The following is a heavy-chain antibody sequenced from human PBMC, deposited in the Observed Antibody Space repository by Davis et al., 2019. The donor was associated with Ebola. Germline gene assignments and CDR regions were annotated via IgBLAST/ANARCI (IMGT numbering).Heavy chain of an antibody. D-gene: IGHD3-3*01. J-gene: IGHJ4*02. Sequence: GESLKISCAASGFTFSSYSMNWVRQAPGKGLIWVSRIKTDGSLIGYGDSVQGRFTISRDNAKNTLYLQMNDLRAEDTAVYYCAREGKIFGCDYWGQGVLVTVSS. CDR2: IKTDGSLI. CDR3: AREGKIFGCDY. V-gene: IGHV3-74*01. CDR1: GFTFSSYS.